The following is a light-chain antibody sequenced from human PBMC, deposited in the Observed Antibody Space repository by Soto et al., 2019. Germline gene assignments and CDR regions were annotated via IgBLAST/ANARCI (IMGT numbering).Light chain of an antibody. J-gene: IGLJ2*01. V-gene: IGLV4-69*01. CDR3: QTCGTGFQV. CDR2: LNNDVSH. Sequence: QLVLTQPPSASASLGASVNLTCTLRSGHRGSAIAWHQKQPEKGHRYLMELNNDVSHTKGDGIPDRFSGSSSGAERYLIISSLQSEDEADYYCQTCGTGFQVFGGGTELTVL. CDR1: SGHRGSA.